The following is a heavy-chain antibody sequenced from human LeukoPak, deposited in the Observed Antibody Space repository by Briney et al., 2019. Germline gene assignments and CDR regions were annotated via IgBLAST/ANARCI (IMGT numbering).Heavy chain of an antibody. CDR3: ARADTAMVTVVVGSASKNYYYYYMDV. J-gene: IGHJ6*03. CDR2: IYYSGST. CDR1: GGSISSYY. Sequence: PSETLSLTCTVSGGSISSYYWSWIRQPPGKGLEWIGYIYYSGSTNYNPSLKSRVTISVDTSKNQFSLKLSSVTAADTAVYYCARADTAMVTVVVGSASKNYYYYYMDVWGKGTTVTVSS. V-gene: IGHV4-59*01. D-gene: IGHD5-18*01.